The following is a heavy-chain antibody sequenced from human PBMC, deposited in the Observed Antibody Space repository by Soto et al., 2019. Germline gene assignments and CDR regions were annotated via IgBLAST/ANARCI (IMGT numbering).Heavy chain of an antibody. V-gene: IGHV1-69*13. CDR1: GVTFSSYA. D-gene: IGHD3-22*01. J-gene: IGHJ4*02. CDR2: IIPIFGTA. CDR3: ARSSGYSSPFDY. Sequence: ASVKVSCKASGVTFSSYAISWVRQAPGQGLEWMGGIIPIFGTANYAQKFQGRVTITADESTSTAYMELSSLRSEDTAVYYCARSSGYSSPFDYWGQGTLVTVSS.